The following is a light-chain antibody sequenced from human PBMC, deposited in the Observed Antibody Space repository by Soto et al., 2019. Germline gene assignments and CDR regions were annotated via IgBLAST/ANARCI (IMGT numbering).Light chain of an antibody. V-gene: IGLV2-14*01. J-gene: IGLJ3*02. CDR2: DVS. CDR1: SSDVGGYDF. Sequence: QSVLTQPASVSGSPGQSIIISCTGTSSDVGGYDFVSWYQQHPDKAPKLMIFDVSDRPSGVSNRFSGSKSGNTASLTISGLQPEDEADYYCSSYTLTNWVFGGGTKLTVL. CDR3: SSYTLTNWV.